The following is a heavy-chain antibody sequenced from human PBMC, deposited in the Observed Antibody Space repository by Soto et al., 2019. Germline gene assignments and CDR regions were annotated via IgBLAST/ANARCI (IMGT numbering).Heavy chain of an antibody. CDR1: GFTFSSYT. D-gene: IGHD2-15*01. J-gene: IGHJ4*02. CDR3: AKDPGYCSFGRCSRVDY. V-gene: IGHV3-23*01. CDR2: ISGSSSTT. Sequence: GGSLRLSCAASGFTFSSYTMNWVRQAPGKGLEWVSVISGSSSTTYYTDSVKGRFTISRDNSKDTLYLHMNSLKLEDTAVYYCAKDPGYCSFGRCSRVDYWGQGTLVTVSS.